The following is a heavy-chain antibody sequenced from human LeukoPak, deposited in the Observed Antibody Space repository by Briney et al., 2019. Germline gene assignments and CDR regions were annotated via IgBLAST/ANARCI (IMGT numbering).Heavy chain of an antibody. V-gene: IGHV4-39*01. CDR2: IYYSGST. CDR1: GGSISSSSYY. Sequence: SETLSLTCTVSGGSISSSSYYWGWLRQPPGKGLEWIGSIYYSGSTYYNPSLKSRVTISVDTSKNQFSLKLSSVTAADTAVYYCARGGNYDSSGSRAEYFRHWGQGTLVTVSS. CDR3: ARGGNYDSSGSRAEYFRH. D-gene: IGHD3-22*01. J-gene: IGHJ1*01.